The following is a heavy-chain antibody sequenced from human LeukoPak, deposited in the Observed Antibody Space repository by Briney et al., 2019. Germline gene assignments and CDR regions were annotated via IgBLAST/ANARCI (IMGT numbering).Heavy chain of an antibody. V-gene: IGHV3-30-3*01. Sequence: PGGSLRLSCAASGFTFSSYAMHWVRQAPGKGLEWAAVISSDGNTKYYADSVKGRFTISRDNSNNTLYVQMNSLRADDTAIYYCARRRIVGSTDDAFDIWGQGTMVTLSS. CDR3: ARRRIVGSTDDAFDI. D-gene: IGHD1-26*01. J-gene: IGHJ3*02. CDR1: GFTFSSYA. CDR2: ISSDGNTK.